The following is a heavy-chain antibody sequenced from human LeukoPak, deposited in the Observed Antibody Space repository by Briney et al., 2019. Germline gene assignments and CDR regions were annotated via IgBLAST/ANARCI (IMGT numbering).Heavy chain of an antibody. Sequence: PSETLSLTCTVSGGSISSHYWSWIRQPPGKGLEWIGYIYYSGSTNYNPSLKSRVTISVDTSKNQFSLKLSSVTAADTAVYYCARGGYCSSTRCSVRGTNWFDPWGQGTLVTVSS. CDR2: IYYSGST. CDR3: ARGGYCSSTRCSVRGTNWFDP. V-gene: IGHV4-59*11. CDR1: GGSISSHY. J-gene: IGHJ5*02. D-gene: IGHD2-2*01.